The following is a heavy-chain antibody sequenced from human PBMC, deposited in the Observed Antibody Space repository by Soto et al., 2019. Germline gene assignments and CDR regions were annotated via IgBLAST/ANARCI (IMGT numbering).Heavy chain of an antibody. D-gene: IGHD2-2*02. Sequence: EVQLVESGGGLVQPGGSLRLSCAASGFTFSSYSMNWVRQAPGKGLEWVSYISSSSSTIYYADSVKGRFTISRDNAKNSLYLQMNSLRAEDTAVYYCARDPDIVVVPAAISYYYCYYMDVWGKVTTVTVSS. CDR2: ISSSSSTI. CDR3: ARDPDIVVVPAAISYYYCYYMDV. J-gene: IGHJ6*03. CDR1: GFTFSSYS. V-gene: IGHV3-48*01.